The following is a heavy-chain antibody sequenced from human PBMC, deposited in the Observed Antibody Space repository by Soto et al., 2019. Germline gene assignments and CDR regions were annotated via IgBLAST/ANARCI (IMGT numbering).Heavy chain of an antibody. CDR3: ARDDSSGYYTAFDY. V-gene: IGHV4-4*07. CDR2: IYTSGST. J-gene: IGHJ4*02. Sequence: SETLSLTCTVSGGSISSYYWSWIRQPAGKGLEWIGRIYTSGSTNYNPSLKSRVTMSVGTSKNRFSLKLSSVTAADTAVYYCARDDSSGYYTAFDYWGQGTLVTVSS. D-gene: IGHD3-22*01. CDR1: GGSISSYY.